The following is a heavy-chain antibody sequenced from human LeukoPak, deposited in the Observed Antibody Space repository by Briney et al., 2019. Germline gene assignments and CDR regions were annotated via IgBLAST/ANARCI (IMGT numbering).Heavy chain of an antibody. CDR2: MNPNSGNT. V-gene: IGHV1-8*03. Sequence: GASVKVSCKASGYTFTSYDINWVRQATGQGLEWMGWMNPNSGNTGYAQKFQGRVTITRNTSISTAYMELSSLRSEDTAVYYCARAGTIFGVVIKRDYYYMDVWGKGTTVTVSS. CDR1: GYTFTSYD. CDR3: ARAGTIFGVVIKRDYYYMDV. J-gene: IGHJ6*03. D-gene: IGHD3-3*01.